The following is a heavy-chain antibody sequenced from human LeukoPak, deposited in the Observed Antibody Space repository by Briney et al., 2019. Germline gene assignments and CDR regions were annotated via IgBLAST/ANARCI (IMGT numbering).Heavy chain of an antibody. D-gene: IGHD3-22*01. CDR2: INPNSGGA. Sequence: ASVTVSCKASGYTFTGYYMHWVQHCTGQGLECRGRINPNSGGANYAQKLQGRVTMTRDTSISTAYMELSRLRSDDTAVYYCASSTQYYYDSSGQYYFDYWGQGTLVTVSS. J-gene: IGHJ4*02. CDR3: ASSTQYYYDSSGQYYFDY. CDR1: GYTFTGYY. V-gene: IGHV1-2*02.